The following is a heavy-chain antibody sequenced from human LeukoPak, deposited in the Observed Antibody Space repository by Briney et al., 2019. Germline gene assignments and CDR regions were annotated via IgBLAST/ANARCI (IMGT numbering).Heavy chain of an antibody. CDR1: GFTFSSYE. CDR3: ASGYVRGLFDY. V-gene: IGHV3-48*03. D-gene: IGHD3-16*01. Sequence: GGSLRLSCAASGFTFSSYEMNWVRQAPGKGLEWVSYISSSGSTIYYADSVKGRFTISRDNSKNTLYLQMNSLRAEDTAVYYCASGYVRGLFDYWGQGTLVTVSS. CDR2: ISSSGSTI. J-gene: IGHJ4*02.